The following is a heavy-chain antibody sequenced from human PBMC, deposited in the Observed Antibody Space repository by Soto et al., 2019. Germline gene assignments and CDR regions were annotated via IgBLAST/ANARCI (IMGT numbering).Heavy chain of an antibody. CDR3: ARQADSSSCSLHNWFDP. D-gene: IGHD6-13*01. CDR1: GGCISSYY. J-gene: IGHJ5*02. V-gene: IGHV4-59*08. CDR2: IYYSGST. Sequence: PSETLSLTCTVYGGCISSYYWSWIRQPPGKGLEWIGYIYYSGSTNYNPSLKSRVTISVDTSKNQFSLKLSSVTAADTAVYYCARQADSSSCSLHNWFDPWGQGTLVTVSS.